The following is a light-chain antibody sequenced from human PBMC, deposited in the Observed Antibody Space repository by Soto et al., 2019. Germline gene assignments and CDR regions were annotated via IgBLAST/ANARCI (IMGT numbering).Light chain of an antibody. V-gene: IGLV2-11*01. CDR1: NTDVGGYDH. J-gene: IGLJ1*01. Sequence: QSVLTQPHSVSGSPGQSVTISCTGTNTDVGGYDHVSWYQQHPGKAPKFLIYDVSKRPSGVPDRFSGSKSGNTASLTISGLQSEDEADYWCCSYAGSYTYLFGTGTKLTVL. CDR3: CSYAGSYTYL. CDR2: DVS.